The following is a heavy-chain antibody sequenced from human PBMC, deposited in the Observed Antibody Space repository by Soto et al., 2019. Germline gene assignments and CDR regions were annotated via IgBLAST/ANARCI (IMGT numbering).Heavy chain of an antibody. CDR3: ARAGDDYGADY. CDR1: GGSISSGGYS. Sequence: QLQLQESGSGLVKPSQTLSLTCAVSGGSISSGGYSWSWIRQPPGKGLEWIGYIYHSGSTYYNPSLKSRVTISVDRSKNQFSLKLSSVTAADTAVYYCARAGDDYGADYWGQGTLVTVSS. CDR2: IYHSGST. D-gene: IGHD4-17*01. V-gene: IGHV4-30-2*01. J-gene: IGHJ4*02.